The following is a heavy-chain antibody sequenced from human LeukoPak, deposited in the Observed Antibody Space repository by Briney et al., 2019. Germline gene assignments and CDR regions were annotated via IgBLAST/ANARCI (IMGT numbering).Heavy chain of an antibody. D-gene: IGHD2-15*01. Sequence: GGSLRLPCAASGFTFSDYYMSWIRQAPGKGLEWVSYISSSGSTIYHADSVKGRFTISRDNAKNSLYLQMNSLRAEDTAVYYCARRLGYCSGGSCYSFLGFDYWGQGTLVTVSS. J-gene: IGHJ4*02. CDR3: ARRLGYCSGGSCYSFLGFDY. CDR1: GFTFSDYY. V-gene: IGHV3-11*04. CDR2: ISSSGSTI.